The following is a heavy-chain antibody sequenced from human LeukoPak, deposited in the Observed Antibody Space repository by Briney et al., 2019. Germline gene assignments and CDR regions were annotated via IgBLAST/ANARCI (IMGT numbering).Heavy chain of an antibody. CDR3: ARRRYYDGSGYLE. CDR1: GDSVSRSDSY. V-gene: IGHV4-39*01. Sequence: SETLSLTCSVSGDSVSRSDSYWDWIRQPPGKGLESIGTIYYSGRTYYSPSLKSRVTMSVDPSNNQFSLNLRSVTAADTAVYYCARRRYYDGSGYLEWGQGTLLSVSS. D-gene: IGHD3-22*01. CDR2: IYYSGRT. J-gene: IGHJ1*01.